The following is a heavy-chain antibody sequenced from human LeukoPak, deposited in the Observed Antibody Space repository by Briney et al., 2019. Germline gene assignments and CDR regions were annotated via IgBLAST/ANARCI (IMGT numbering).Heavy chain of an antibody. D-gene: IGHD5-12*01. CDR1: GGSISSSSYY. Sequence: PSETLSLTRTVSGGSISSSSYYWGWIRQPPGKGLEWIGSIYYSGSTYYNPSPKSRVTISVDTSKNQFSLKLSSVTAADTAVYYCAREVGGYDSPFDYWGQGTLVTVSS. CDR2: IYYSGST. J-gene: IGHJ4*02. V-gene: IGHV4-39*02. CDR3: AREVGGYDSPFDY.